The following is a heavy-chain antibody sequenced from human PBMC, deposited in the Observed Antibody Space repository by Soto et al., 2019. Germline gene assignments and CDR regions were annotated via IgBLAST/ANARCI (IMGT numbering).Heavy chain of an antibody. CDR2: ISGSVGST. D-gene: IGHD3-3*01. J-gene: IGHJ6*02. Sequence: GGSLRLSCAASGFTFSSYAMSWVRQAPGKGLEWVSAISGSVGSTYYADSVKGRFTISRDNSKNTLYLQMNSLRAEDTAVYYCAKEGLLRFLEWLLPDGMDVWGQGTRVTVSS. CDR3: AKEGLLRFLEWLLPDGMDV. V-gene: IGHV3-23*01. CDR1: GFTFSSYA.